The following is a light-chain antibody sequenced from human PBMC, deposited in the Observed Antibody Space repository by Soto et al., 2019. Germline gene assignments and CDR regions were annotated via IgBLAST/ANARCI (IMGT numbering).Light chain of an antibody. CDR3: QQYGSSPQT. CDR2: GAS. V-gene: IGKV3-20*01. CDR1: QSVSSNY. Sequence: EIVLTQSPGTVSLSPGQRATLSCRASQSVSSNYLAWYQQKPGQAPRLLIYGASSRATGIPDRFSGSGSGTHFTLTISRLEPEDFAVYYCQQYGSSPQTFGQGTKVEIK. J-gene: IGKJ1*01.